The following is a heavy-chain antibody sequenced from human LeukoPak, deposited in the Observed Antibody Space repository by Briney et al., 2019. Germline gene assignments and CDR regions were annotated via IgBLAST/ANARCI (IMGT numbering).Heavy chain of an antibody. CDR1: GFTFSSYA. D-gene: IGHD2-21*02. V-gene: IGHV3-30-3*01. J-gene: IGHJ3*02. CDR3: ARDQKTSYCGGDCSGLDI. Sequence: GRSLRLSCAASGFTFSSYAMHWVRQAPGKGLEWVAVISYDGSNKYYADSVKGRFTISRDNSKNTLYLQMNSLRAEDTAVYYCARDQKTSYCGGDCSGLDIWGQGTMVTVSS. CDR2: ISYDGSNK.